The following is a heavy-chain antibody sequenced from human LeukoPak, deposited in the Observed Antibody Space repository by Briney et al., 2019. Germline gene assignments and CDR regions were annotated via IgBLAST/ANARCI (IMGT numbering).Heavy chain of an antibody. V-gene: IGHV4-4*02. J-gene: IGHJ4*02. Sequence: SETLSLTCGVSGGSISNTNWWSWVPQPPGQGLEWIGEISLTGLTHYNPSLESRVPVSLDKSKTQLSLNLASVTAAATAVYYCSKKNGVFAPFGYWGQGTLVTVLS. CDR3: SKKNGVFAPFGY. D-gene: IGHD2-8*01. CDR1: GGSISNTNW. CDR2: ISLTGLT.